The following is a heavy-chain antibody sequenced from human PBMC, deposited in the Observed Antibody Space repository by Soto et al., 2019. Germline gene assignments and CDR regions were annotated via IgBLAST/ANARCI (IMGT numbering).Heavy chain of an antibody. CDR3: ARGGPNWDYYFYGMDV. CDR2: IGTAGDT. V-gene: IGHV3-13*04. Sequence: PGGSLRLSCAAAGVNVISNYRHWVRQETGKGLEWVSGIGTAGDTYYPDSVKGRFTISRENAKNSLYLQMNSLRAGDTAVYYCARGGPNWDYYFYGMDVWGQGTTVTVPS. CDR1: GVNVISNY. D-gene: IGHD3-16*01. J-gene: IGHJ6*02.